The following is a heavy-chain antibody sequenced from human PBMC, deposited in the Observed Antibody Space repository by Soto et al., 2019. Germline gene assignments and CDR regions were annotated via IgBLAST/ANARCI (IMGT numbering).Heavy chain of an antibody. CDR3: ARRRSCSSTSCYSWFAP. J-gene: IGHJ5*02. V-gene: IGHV4-59*08. CDR2: IYYSGST. D-gene: IGHD2-2*01. Sequence: SETLSLTCTVSGGSISSYYWSLIRQPPGKGLEWIGYIYYSGSTNYNPSLKSRVTISVDTSKNQFSLKLSSVTAADTAVYYCARRRSCSSTSCYSWFAPWGQGTLVPVSS. CDR1: GGSISSYY.